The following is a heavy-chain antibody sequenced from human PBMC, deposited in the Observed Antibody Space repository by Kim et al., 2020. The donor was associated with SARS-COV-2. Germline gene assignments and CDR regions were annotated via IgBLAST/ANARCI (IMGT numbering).Heavy chain of an antibody. Sequence: YYADSVKGRFTISRDNAKNSLYLQMNSLRAEDTAVYYCARERGFGEDLDYWGQGTLVTVSS. D-gene: IGHD3-10*01. J-gene: IGHJ4*02. V-gene: IGHV3-21*01. CDR3: ARERGFGEDLDY.